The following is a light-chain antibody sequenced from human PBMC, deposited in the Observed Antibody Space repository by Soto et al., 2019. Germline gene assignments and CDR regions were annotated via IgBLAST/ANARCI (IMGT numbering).Light chain of an antibody. CDR1: QNVNRW. CDR3: QHYNSNPWT. Sequence: DIQMTQSPSTLSASVGDRVTITCRASQNVNRWLAWYQQKPGKAPKLLIFDASSLESGVPSRFSGSGSGTEFTLTITSLQPDEFATYYCQHYNSNPWTFGLGTKVE. CDR2: DAS. J-gene: IGKJ1*01. V-gene: IGKV1-5*01.